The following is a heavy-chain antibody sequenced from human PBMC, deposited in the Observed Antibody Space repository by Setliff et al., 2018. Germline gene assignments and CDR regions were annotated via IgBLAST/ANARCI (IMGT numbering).Heavy chain of an antibody. J-gene: IGHJ1*01. V-gene: IGHV3-30*03. D-gene: IGHD6-19*01. CDR2: ISYDGFKI. Sequence: GGSLRLSCAASGFNFSNAWMIWVRQAPGRGLEWETFISYDGFKIYYAESVKGRFTISRDISTNTLFLEIDSLRSEDTGLYYCAREGSIGWSQYFHHWGQGTPVTVSS. CDR3: AREGSIGWSQYFHH. CDR1: GFNFSNAW.